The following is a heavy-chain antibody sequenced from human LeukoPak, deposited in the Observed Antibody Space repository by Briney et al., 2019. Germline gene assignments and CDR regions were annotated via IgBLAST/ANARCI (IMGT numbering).Heavy chain of an antibody. Sequence: VXVSXKVSGYTLXEXXMHWVRQAPGKXLEXXXGFDPEDGETIYAQKFQGRVTMTEDTSTDTAYMELSRLRSDDTAVYYCARDLYSGYDLYFDYWGQGTLVTVSS. CDR3: ARDLYSGYDLYFDY. CDR2: FDPEDGET. J-gene: IGHJ4*02. D-gene: IGHD5-12*01. V-gene: IGHV1-24*01. CDR1: GYTLXEXX.